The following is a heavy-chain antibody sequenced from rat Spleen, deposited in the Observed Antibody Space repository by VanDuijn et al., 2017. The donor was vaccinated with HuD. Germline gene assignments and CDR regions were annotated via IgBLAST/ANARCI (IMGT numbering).Heavy chain of an antibody. J-gene: IGHJ2*01. CDR3: AREHTMGMSYYLDY. CDR2: ISYSGGST. D-gene: IGHD1-7*01. Sequence: EVQLAESGGGLVQPGRSLKLSCAASGFTFSDYYMAWVRQAPTKGLEWVASISYSGGSTYYRDSVKGRFTISRDNAKSSLYLQMNSLKSEDTATGDCAREHTMGMSYYLDYWGQGVMVTVSS. V-gene: IGHV5-20*01. CDR1: GFTFSDYY.